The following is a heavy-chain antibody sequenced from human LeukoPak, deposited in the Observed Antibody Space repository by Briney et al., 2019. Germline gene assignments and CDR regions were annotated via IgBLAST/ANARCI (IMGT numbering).Heavy chain of an antibody. CDR1: GFTFSNYS. Sequence: PGGSLRLSCAASGFTFSNYSMNWVRQAPGKGLEWVSYISSSSTTINYADSVKGRFTISRDNAKNSLYVQMNSLRAEDTAVYYCARYQLLTPGFYYYYMDVWGKATTVTASS. CDR2: ISSSSTTI. CDR3: ARYQLLTPGFYYYYMDV. V-gene: IGHV3-48*04. J-gene: IGHJ6*03. D-gene: IGHD2-2*01.